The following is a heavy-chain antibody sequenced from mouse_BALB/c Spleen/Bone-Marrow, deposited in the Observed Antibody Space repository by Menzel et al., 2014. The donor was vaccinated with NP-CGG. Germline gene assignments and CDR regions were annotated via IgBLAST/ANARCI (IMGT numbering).Heavy chain of an antibody. Sequence: VQVVESGPGLVAPSQSLSITCTVSGFSLSRYRVHWIRQPPGKGLEWLGMIWGGGSTDYNSALRSRLSIINDNSKSQVFLKMSSLQTDDTAMYYCARRELHAMDYWGQGTSVTVSS. CDR1: GFSLSRYR. CDR3: ARRELHAMDY. CDR2: IWGGGST. V-gene: IGHV2-6-4*01. J-gene: IGHJ4*01.